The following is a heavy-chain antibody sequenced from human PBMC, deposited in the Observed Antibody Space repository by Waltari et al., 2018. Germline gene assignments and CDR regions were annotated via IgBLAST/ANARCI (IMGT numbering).Heavy chain of an antibody. V-gene: IGHV3-9*03. Sequence: VQLVESGGGLVQPGRSLRLSCAASGFTFDDYAMHWVRQAPGKGLEWVSGISWNSGSIGYADSVKGRFTISRDNAKNSLYLQMNSLRAEDMALYYCAKEVGATQWGYFQHWGQGTLVTVSS. J-gene: IGHJ1*01. CDR2: ISWNSGSI. CDR1: GFTFDDYA. D-gene: IGHD1-26*01. CDR3: AKEVGATQWGYFQH.